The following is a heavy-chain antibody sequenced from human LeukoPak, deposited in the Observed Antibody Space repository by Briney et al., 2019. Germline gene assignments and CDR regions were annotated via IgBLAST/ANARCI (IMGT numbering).Heavy chain of an antibody. CDR3: AGHDYGDYKADYYYYYYMDV. CDR1: GFTFSSYW. J-gene: IGHJ6*03. CDR2: IKQDGSEK. Sequence: GGSLRLSCAASGFTFSSYWMSWVRQAPGKGLEWVANIKQDGSEKYYVDSVKGRFTISRDNAKNSLYLQMNSLRAEDTAVYYCAGHDYGDYKADYYYYYYMDVWGKGTTVTVSS. V-gene: IGHV3-7*01. D-gene: IGHD4-17*01.